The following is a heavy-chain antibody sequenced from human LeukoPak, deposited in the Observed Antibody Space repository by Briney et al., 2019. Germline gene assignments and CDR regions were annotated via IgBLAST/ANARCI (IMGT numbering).Heavy chain of an antibody. CDR2: IWPDDSNI. V-gene: IGHV5-51*01. Sequence: GESLKISCKGSGCTFTNHWIGWVRQMPGKGLEWMGMIWPDDSNIKYSPSFQGQVTISADKSIRTVYLQWNSLKASDTAIYYCARDGTRGYNYDYWGQGTLVTVSS. D-gene: IGHD5-24*01. CDR3: ARDGTRGYNYDY. CDR1: GCTFTNHW. J-gene: IGHJ4*02.